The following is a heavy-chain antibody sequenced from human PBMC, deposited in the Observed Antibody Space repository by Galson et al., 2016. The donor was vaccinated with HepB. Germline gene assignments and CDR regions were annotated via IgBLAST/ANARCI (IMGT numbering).Heavy chain of an antibody. V-gene: IGHV6-1*01. CDR1: GDSVSSNNAA. CDR3: ARAWGRGRYYYSSGNLNLVGGLDV. D-gene: IGHD3-10*01. Sequence: CAISGDSVSSNNAAWNWIRQSPSRGLEWLGRTYYRSKWYNDYAVSVKSRITVNPDTSKNQFSLHLNSVTPEDTAVYYCARAWGRGRYYYSSGNLNLVGGLDVWGQGTRSVSP. J-gene: IGHJ6*02. CDR2: TYYRSKWYN.